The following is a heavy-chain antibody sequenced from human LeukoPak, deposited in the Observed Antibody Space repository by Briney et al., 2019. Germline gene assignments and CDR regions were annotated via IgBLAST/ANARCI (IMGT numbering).Heavy chain of an antibody. Sequence: SETLSLTCAVSGGSISSGGYSWSWIRQPPGKGLEWIGYIYHGGSTYYNPSLQSRVTISVDRSKNQFSLRLSSVTAADTAVYYCARGTGSAYFDYWGQGTLVTVSS. CDR2: IYHGGST. J-gene: IGHJ4*02. V-gene: IGHV4-30-2*01. CDR3: ARGTGSAYFDY. D-gene: IGHD1-1*01. CDR1: GGSISSGGYS.